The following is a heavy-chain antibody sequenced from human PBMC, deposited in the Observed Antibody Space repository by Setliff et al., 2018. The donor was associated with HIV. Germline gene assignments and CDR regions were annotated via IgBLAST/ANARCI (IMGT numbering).Heavy chain of an antibody. CDR1: GYTFTDYY. CDR2: INPNSGGT. D-gene: IGHD2-8*01. CDR3: ASKVHCTNGVCLDAFDI. V-gene: IGHV1-2*05. J-gene: IGHJ3*02. Sequence: GESLKISCKASGYTFTDYYMHWVRQAPGQGLEWMGRINPNSGGTNYVQKFQGRVTMTRDRSISTAYMELSRLRSDDTGVYYCASKVHCTNGVCLDAFDIWGQGTTVTVSS.